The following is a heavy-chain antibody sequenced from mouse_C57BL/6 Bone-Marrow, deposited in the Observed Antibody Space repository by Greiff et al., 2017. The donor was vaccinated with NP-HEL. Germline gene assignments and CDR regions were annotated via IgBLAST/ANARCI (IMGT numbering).Heavy chain of an antibody. V-gene: IGHV3-6*01. D-gene: IGHD1-1*01. CDR3: ARARYYGSAMDY. J-gene: IGHJ4*01. CDR1: GYSITSGYY. Sequence: EESGPGLVKPSQSLSLTCSVTGYSITSGYYWNWIRQFPGNKLEWMGYISYDGSNNYNPSLKNRISITRDTSKNQFFLKLNSVTTEDTATYYCARARYYGSAMDYWGQGTSVTVSS. CDR2: ISYDGSN.